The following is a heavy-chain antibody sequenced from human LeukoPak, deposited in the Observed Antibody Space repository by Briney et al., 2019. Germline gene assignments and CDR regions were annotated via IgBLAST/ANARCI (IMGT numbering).Heavy chain of an antibody. D-gene: IGHD1-26*01. Sequence: GGSLRLSCVASGFSVTSTYMSWVRQAPGKGLEWVSVIYSGGGTKYADSVKGRFTISRDNSKNTVFLQVNSLRAEDTAVYYCARHPHIVGATWAFDYWGQGTLVTVSS. CDR1: GFSVTSTY. J-gene: IGHJ4*02. CDR3: ARHPHIVGATWAFDY. V-gene: IGHV3-53*01. CDR2: IYSGGGT.